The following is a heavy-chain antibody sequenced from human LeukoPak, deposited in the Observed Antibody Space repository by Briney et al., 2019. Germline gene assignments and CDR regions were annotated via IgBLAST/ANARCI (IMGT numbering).Heavy chain of an antibody. CDR1: GYSFTSYW. CDR3: ARPHPDGGYGYYFDY. J-gene: IGHJ4*02. Sequence: KPGESLKISCKGSGYSFTSYWIGWVRQMPGKGLEWMGIIYPGDSDTRYSPSFQGQVTISADKSISTAYLQWSSLKASDTAMYYCARPHPDGGYGYYFDYWGQGTLVTVSS. CDR2: IYPGDSDT. D-gene: IGHD5-12*01. V-gene: IGHV5-51*01.